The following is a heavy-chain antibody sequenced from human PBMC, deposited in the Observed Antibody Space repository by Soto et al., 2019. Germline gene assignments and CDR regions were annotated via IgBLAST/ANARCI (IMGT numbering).Heavy chain of an antibody. CDR1: EYTLTELS. J-gene: IGHJ4*02. CDR3: ATVYYYGSSGYYFNFDY. V-gene: IGHV1-24*01. CDR2: FDPEDGET. D-gene: IGHD3-22*01. Sequence: SVKVSCKVSEYTLTELSVHWVRQTPGKGLEWMGGFDPEDGETIYAQKFQGRVTMTGDTSTDTTYMELSSLRSEDTAVYYCATVYYYGSSGYYFNFDYWGQGTLVTVSS.